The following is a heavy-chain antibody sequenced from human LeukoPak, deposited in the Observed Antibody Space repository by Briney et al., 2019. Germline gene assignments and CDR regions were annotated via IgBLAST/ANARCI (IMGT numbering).Heavy chain of an antibody. CDR1: GGTFSSYA. J-gene: IGHJ4*02. Sequence: ASVKVSCKASGGTFSSYAISWVRQAPGQGLEWMGGIIPIFGTANYAQKFQGRVTITTDESTSTAYMELSSLRSEDTAVYYCAIGSSWYKGPTTDYWGQGTLVTVSS. CDR2: IIPIFGTA. CDR3: AIGSSWYKGPTTDY. D-gene: IGHD6-13*01. V-gene: IGHV1-69*05.